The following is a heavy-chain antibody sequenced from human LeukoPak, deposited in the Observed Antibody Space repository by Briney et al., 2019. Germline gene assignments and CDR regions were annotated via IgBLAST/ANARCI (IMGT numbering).Heavy chain of an antibody. D-gene: IGHD4-11*01. CDR3: ARVDYSNYSFDY. V-gene: IGHV1-8*01. J-gene: IGHJ4*02. CDR1: GYTFTSYD. CDR2: MNPNSGNT. Sequence: ASVKVSCKASGYTFTSYDINWVRQATGQGLEWMGWMNPNSGNTGYAQKFQGRVTMTRNTSISTAYMELSSLRSEDTAVYYCARVDYSNYSFDYRGQGTLVTVSS.